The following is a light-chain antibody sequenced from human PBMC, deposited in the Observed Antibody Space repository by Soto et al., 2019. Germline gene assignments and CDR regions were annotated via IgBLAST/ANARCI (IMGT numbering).Light chain of an antibody. V-gene: IGLV2-14*01. J-gene: IGLJ2*01. CDR1: SNDVGGYNS. Sequence: QSALTQPASVSGSPGQSITITCAGTSNDVGGYNSVSWYQQHPGKAPKLIIYEVTNRPSRISNRFSGSKSGNTASLTISGLQAEDEADYYCSSYTTSSSLVFGGGTKVTV. CDR2: EVT. CDR3: SSYTTSSSLV.